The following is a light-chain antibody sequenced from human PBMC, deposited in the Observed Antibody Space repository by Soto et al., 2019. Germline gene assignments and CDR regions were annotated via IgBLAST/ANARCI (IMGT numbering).Light chain of an antibody. Sequence: QSVLTQPPSASGSPGQSVTISCTGTSSDVGGYNYVSWYQQHPGKAPKLMIYEVSKRPSGVPDRFSGSKSGNTASLTVSGLQAEDEADYYCSSYVGTNSYVFGTGTKLTV. CDR1: SSDVGGYNY. CDR3: SSYVGTNSYV. CDR2: EVS. V-gene: IGLV2-8*01. J-gene: IGLJ1*01.